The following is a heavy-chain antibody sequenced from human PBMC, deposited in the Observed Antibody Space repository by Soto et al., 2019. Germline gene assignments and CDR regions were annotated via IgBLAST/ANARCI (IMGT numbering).Heavy chain of an antibody. Sequence: GGSLRLSCAASGFSFTRYSMNWGRQGPGKGLEWLSSISSTTNYIYYGDSMKGRFTISRDNAEHSLYLEMNSLRAEDTAVYSCARESEDLTSNFDYCGQGTLVTVSS. V-gene: IGHV3-21*06. J-gene: IGHJ4*02. CDR3: ARESEDLTSNFDY. CDR2: ISSTTNYI. CDR1: GFSFTRYS.